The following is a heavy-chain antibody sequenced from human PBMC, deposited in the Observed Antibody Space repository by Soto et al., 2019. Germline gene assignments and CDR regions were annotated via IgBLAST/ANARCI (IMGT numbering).Heavy chain of an antibody. J-gene: IGHJ4*02. CDR3: ARGTYYDSSGYWFDY. CDR1: GFTVSSNNY. V-gene: IGHV3-66*01. D-gene: IGHD3-22*01. CDR2: IYSGGSI. Sequence: GGSLRLSCVVSGFTVSSNNYMSWVRQAPGKGLEWVSVIYSGGSIYYADSVKGRFTISRDNSKNTVYLQMNSLRAEDTAVYYCARGTYYDSSGYWFDYWGQGTLVTVSS.